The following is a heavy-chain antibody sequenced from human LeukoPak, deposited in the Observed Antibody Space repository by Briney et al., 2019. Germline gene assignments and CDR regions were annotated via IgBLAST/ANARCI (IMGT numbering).Heavy chain of an antibody. CDR1: GFTFSNYG. Sequence: GGSLRLSCAASGFTFSNYGIHWVRHAPGKGLEWVAVISYDGSNKYYADSVKGRFTISRDNSNNTLHLQMNSLRAEDTAVYYCAKDASGGQSYYFDYWGQGTLVTVSS. CDR3: AKDASGGQSYYFDY. J-gene: IGHJ4*02. D-gene: IGHD2-15*01. CDR2: ISYDGSNK. V-gene: IGHV3-30*18.